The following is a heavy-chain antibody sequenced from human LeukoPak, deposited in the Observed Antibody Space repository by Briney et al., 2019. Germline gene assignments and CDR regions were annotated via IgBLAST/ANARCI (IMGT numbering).Heavy chain of an antibody. D-gene: IGHD3-22*01. Sequence: GGSLRLSCAASGFTFSSYSMNWVRQAPGKGLEWVSSISSRSSYIYYADSVKGRFTISRDNAKNSLYLQMNSLRAEDTAVYYCARDYDSSGYYYPHFDYWGQGTLVTVSS. CDR3: ARDYDSSGYYYPHFDY. CDR1: GFTFSSYS. CDR2: ISSRSSYI. V-gene: IGHV3-21*01. J-gene: IGHJ4*02.